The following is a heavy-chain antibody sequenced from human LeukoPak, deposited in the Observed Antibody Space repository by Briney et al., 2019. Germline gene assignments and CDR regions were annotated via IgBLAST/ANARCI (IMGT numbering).Heavy chain of an antibody. D-gene: IGHD2-2*01. Sequence: GGSLRLSCAASGFTFSSSAMSWVRRAPGKGLDWVSTISGSGDSTYYAASVKGRFTISRDNSKNTLYLQMNSLRAEDTALYYCAKAPAPYMYPSFDYWGQGTLVTVSS. CDR2: ISGSGDST. V-gene: IGHV3-23*01. CDR1: GFTFSSSA. J-gene: IGHJ4*02. CDR3: AKAPAPYMYPSFDY.